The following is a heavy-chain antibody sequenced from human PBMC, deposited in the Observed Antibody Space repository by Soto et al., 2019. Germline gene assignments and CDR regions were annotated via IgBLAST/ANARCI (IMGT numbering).Heavy chain of an antibody. V-gene: IGHV3-74*01. Sequence: EVQLVESGGGLVQPGGSLRLSCAASGFTFSSYWMHWVRQAPGKGLVWVSRINTDGSSTSYADSVKGRFTISRDNAENTLYLQMNSLRVEDTAIYYCAREPPGRGWAGATAYWGQGTLVTVSS. J-gene: IGHJ4*02. D-gene: IGHD1-26*01. CDR3: AREPPGRGWAGATAY. CDR2: INTDGSST. CDR1: GFTFSSYW.